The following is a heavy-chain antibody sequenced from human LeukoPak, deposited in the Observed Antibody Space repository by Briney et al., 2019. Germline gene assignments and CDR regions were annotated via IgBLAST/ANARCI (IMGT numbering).Heavy chain of an antibody. CDR3: ARAATYCTNGVCRPDAFDI. Sequence: SETLSLTCTVSGGSISSYYWRWIRQPPGKGLEGFGHFYYSWCTNYNPSLKSRVTISLDTSKNQFSLKLSSVTAADTAVYYCARAATYCTNGVCRPDAFDIWGQGTMVTVSS. CDR1: GGSISSYY. V-gene: IGHV4-59*08. D-gene: IGHD2-8*01. J-gene: IGHJ3*02. CDR2: FYYSWCT.